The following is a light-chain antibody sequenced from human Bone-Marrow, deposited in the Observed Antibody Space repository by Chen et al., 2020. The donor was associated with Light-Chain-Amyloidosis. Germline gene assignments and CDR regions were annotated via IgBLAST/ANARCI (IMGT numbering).Light chain of an antibody. V-gene: IGLV3-21*02. CDR1: NIGSTS. J-gene: IGLJ3*02. Sequence: SSVLPQPSSVSVAPGPTATTACGGNNIGSTSVNWYQQTPGQAPLLVVYDDSDRPSGIPERLSGSNSGNTATLTISRVEAGDEADYYCQVWDRSSDRPVFGGGTKLTVL. CDR3: QVWDRSSDRPV. CDR2: DDS.